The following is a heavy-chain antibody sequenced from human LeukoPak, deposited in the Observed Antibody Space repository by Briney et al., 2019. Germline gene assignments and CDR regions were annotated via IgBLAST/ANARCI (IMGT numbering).Heavy chain of an antibody. CDR3: ARHALVAGTSIGAFDI. CDR2: IYPGDSDT. CDR1: GYSVTSYW. V-gene: IGHV5-51*01. Sequence: GESLKISCKGSGYSVTSYWIGWVRQMPGKGLEWMGIIYPGDSDTRYSPSFQGQVTISADKSISTAYLQWSSLKASDTAMYYCARHALVAGTSIGAFDIWGQGTMVTVSS. D-gene: IGHD6-19*01. J-gene: IGHJ3*02.